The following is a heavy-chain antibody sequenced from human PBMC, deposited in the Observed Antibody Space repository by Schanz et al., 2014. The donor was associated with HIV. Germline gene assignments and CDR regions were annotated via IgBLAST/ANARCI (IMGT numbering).Heavy chain of an antibody. J-gene: IGHJ4*02. V-gene: IGHV3-23*04. CDR2: MRGSDDST. CDR1: GFTFSTYA. D-gene: IGHD6-19*01. CDR3: ARDPSRLVEAGYFDN. Sequence: EVQLVESGGGLVQPGGSLRLSCVASGFTFSTYAMSWVRQAPGKGLEWVSGMRGSDDSTFYADSVKGRFTISRDNSRNQMYLQMNSLRTEDTAVYYCARDPSRLVEAGYFDNWGQGTLVTVSS.